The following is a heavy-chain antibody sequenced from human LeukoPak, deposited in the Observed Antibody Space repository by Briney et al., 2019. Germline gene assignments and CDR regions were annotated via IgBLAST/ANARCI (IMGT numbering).Heavy chain of an antibody. CDR1: GFTLSSDW. CDR3: AKDTVASSFDH. D-gene: IGHD5-12*01. CDR2: ISRESDGSGT. Sequence: GGSRRLSCAGPGFTLSSDWVHWVRQVPGKGLVWVARISRESDGSGTNYADSVKGRFSISRDRATNTVHLQMNSLRAEDTAVYYCAKDTVASSFDHWGQGTLVTVSS. J-gene: IGHJ4*02. V-gene: IGHV3-74*01.